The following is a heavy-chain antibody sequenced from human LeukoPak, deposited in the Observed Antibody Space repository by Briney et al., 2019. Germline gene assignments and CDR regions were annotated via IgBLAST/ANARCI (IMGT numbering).Heavy chain of an antibody. Sequence: GGSLRLSCAASGFTFTKYWMTWVRQDPGKGLEWVANINQDGSERFYVDSVKGRFTISRDNAKNSLYLQMNSLGAEDTAVYYCARVRFGITMVRAHRNWFDPWGQGTLVTVSS. CDR3: ARVRFGITMVRAHRNWFDP. V-gene: IGHV3-7*03. J-gene: IGHJ5*02. CDR1: GFTFTKYW. D-gene: IGHD3-10*01. CDR2: INQDGSER.